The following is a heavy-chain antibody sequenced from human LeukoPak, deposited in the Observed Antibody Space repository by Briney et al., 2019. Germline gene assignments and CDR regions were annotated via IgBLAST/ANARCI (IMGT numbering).Heavy chain of an antibody. V-gene: IGHV1-8*01. Sequence: ASVKVSCKASGYTFTTYDINWVRQATGQGLEWMGWMNPNSGNTGYAQKFQGRVTMTRNTSTSTAYMELSSLRSEDTAVYYCARDAYYYGSGSYWSWFDPWGQGTLVTVSS. CDR3: ARDAYYYGSGSYWSWFDP. D-gene: IGHD3-10*01. J-gene: IGHJ5*02. CDR1: GYTFTTYD. CDR2: MNPNSGNT.